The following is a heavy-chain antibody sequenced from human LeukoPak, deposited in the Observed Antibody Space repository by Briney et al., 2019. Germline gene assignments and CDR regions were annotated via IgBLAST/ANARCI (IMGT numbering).Heavy chain of an antibody. J-gene: IGHJ4*02. CDR3: ARRLLTGYYEF. V-gene: IGHV3-66*01. CDR1: GFTVSSTY. D-gene: IGHD3-9*01. Sequence: GGSLRLSCAASGFTVSSTYMSWVRQAPGKGLEWVSVFYSGDTTYYADSVKGRFTISRDDSKNMLYLQMNSLRAEDTAVYYCARRLLTGYYEFWGQGTLVTVSS. CDR2: FYSGDTT.